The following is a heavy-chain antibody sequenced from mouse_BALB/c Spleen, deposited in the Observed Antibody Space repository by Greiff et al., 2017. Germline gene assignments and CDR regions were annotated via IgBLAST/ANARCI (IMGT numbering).Heavy chain of an antibody. J-gene: IGHJ4*01. CDR1: GFTFSSFG. CDR3: ARLLRKYFDAMDY. D-gene: IGHD1-1*01. Sequence: DVKLVESGGGLVQPGGSRKLSCAASGFTFSSFGMHWVRQAPEKGLEWVAYISSGSSTIYYADTVKGRFTISRDNPKNTLFLQMTSLRSEDTAMYYCARLLRKYFDAMDYWGQGTSVTVSS. V-gene: IGHV5-17*02. CDR2: ISSGSSTI.